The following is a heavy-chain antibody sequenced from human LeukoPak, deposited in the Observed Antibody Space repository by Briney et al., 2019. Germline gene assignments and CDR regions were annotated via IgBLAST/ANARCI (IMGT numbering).Heavy chain of an antibody. CDR1: GYTFTSYG. J-gene: IGHJ6*03. D-gene: IGHD5-24*01. Sequence: ASVKVSCKASGYTFTSYGISWVRQAPGQGLEWMGWISAYNGNTNYAQKLQGRVTMTTDTSTSTAYMELRSLRSDDTAVYYCARGGEMATITARYYYYMDVWGKGTTVTVSS. CDR3: ARGGEMATITARYYYYMDV. V-gene: IGHV1-18*01. CDR2: ISAYNGNT.